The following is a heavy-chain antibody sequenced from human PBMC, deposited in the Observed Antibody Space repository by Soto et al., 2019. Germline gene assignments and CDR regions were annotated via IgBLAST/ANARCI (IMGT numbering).Heavy chain of an antibody. J-gene: IGHJ6*03. CDR2: IKQDGSEK. Sequence: GESLKISCAASGFTFSSYWMSWVRQAPGKGLEWVANIKQDGSEKYYVDSVKGRFTISRDNAKNSLYLQMNSLRAEDTAVYYCARALVDYYYYMDVWGKGTTVTVSS. CDR1: GFTFSSYW. CDR3: ARALVDYYYYMDV. D-gene: IGHD2-15*01. V-gene: IGHV3-7*01.